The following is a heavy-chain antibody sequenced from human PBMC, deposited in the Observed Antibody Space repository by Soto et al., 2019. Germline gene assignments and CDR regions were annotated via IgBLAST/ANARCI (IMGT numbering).Heavy chain of an antibody. CDR3: AKALLRPGRAYGMDV. V-gene: IGHV3-30*18. D-gene: IGHD6-25*01. CDR2: ISYDGSNK. CDR1: GFTFSSYG. J-gene: IGHJ6*02. Sequence: QVQLVESGGGVVQPGRSLRLSCAASGFTFSSYGMHWVRQAPGKGLEWVAVISYDGSNKYYADSVKGRFTISRDNSKNTLFPQMNSLRAEDTAVYYCAKALLRPGRAYGMDVWGQGTPVTVSS.